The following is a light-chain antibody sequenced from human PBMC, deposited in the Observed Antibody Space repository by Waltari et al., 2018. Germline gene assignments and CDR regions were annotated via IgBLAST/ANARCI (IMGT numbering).Light chain of an antibody. CDR3: VLYMGGGIL. J-gene: IGLJ3*02. V-gene: IGLV8-61*01. CDR2: STN. CDR1: SGSVSPPYY. Sequence: TVVTQEPSFSVSPGATVTLTCGLRSGSVSPPYYPSWYQQTPGQAPRPRIYSTNTRSSGVPDRISGSIPGNKAALTITGAQADDESDYYCVLYMGGGILFGGGTKLTVL.